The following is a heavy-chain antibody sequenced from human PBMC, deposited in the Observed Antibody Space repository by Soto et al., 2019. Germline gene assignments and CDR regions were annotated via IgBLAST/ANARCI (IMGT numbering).Heavy chain of an antibody. J-gene: IGHJ5*02. D-gene: IGHD2-15*01. CDR2: IFHSGST. CDR3: VRGGIAGHWFDP. V-gene: IGHV4-31*03. Sequence: QVQLQESGPGLVKPSQTLSLTCSVSRAFINSGGFYYSWIRQPPGKGLEWLGYIFHSGSTLYNPSIRGRLTLSADASLNQLSLHLTSVTAADTAVYYCVRGGIAGHWFDPWGQGILVTVSS. CDR1: RAFINSGGFY.